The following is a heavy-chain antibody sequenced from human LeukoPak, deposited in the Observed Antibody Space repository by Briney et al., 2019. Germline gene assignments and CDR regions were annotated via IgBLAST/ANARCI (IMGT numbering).Heavy chain of an antibody. J-gene: IGHJ4*02. CDR2: ISGSGGST. V-gene: IGHV3-23*01. CDR3: AKESLFMTTVTTRFDY. CDR1: GFTFSSYA. Sequence: PGGSLRLSCAASGFTFSSYAMSWVRQAPGKGLEWVSAISGSGGSTHYADSVKGRFTISRDNSKNTLYLQMNSLRAEDTAVYYCAKESLFMTTVTTRFDYWGQGTLVTV. D-gene: IGHD4-17*01.